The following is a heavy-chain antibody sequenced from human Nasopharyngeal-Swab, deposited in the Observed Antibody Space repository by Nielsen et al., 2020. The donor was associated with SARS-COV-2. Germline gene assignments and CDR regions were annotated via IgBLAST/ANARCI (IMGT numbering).Heavy chain of an antibody. V-gene: IGHV4-39*07. CDR2: IYYSGST. CDR3: ARSIPVAGSPIDY. J-gene: IGHJ4*02. D-gene: IGHD6-13*01. CDR1: GGSISSSSYY. Sequence: SETLSLTCTVSGGSISSSSYYWGWIRQPPGKGLEWIGSIYYSGSTNYNPSLKSRVTISVDTPKNQFSLKLSSVTAADTAVYYCARSIPVAGSPIDYWGQGTLVTVSS.